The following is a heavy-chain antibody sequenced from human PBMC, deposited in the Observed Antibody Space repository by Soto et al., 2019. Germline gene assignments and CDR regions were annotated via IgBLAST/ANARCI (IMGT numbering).Heavy chain of an antibody. V-gene: IGHV3-74*01. J-gene: IGHJ3*02. D-gene: IGHD3-10*01. CDR1: GFTFNTFW. CDR2: VDSGGGDT. Sequence: EVQLVESGGDLVQPGESLRLSCAVSGFTFNTFWMHWVRQAPGKGLVWVSRVDSGGGDTIYADCGKGRITVSRDNAKNTLLLQLFSARVDESAVCYCARRGIDDAFDIWGHGTVVTVSS. CDR3: ARRGIDDAFDI.